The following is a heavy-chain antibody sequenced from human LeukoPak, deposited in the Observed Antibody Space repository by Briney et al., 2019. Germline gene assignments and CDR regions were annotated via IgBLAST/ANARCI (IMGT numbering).Heavy chain of an antibody. Sequence: GASVKVSCKASGYTFTRYYMHWVRQAPGQGLEWMGWINPNSGGTNYAQKFQGRVTMTRDTSISTAYMELSRLRSDDTAVYYCASGSSKTSGSYYGDYWGQGTLVTVSS. CDR3: ASGSSKTSGSYYGDY. V-gene: IGHV1-2*02. D-gene: IGHD1-26*01. J-gene: IGHJ4*02. CDR1: GYTFTRYY. CDR2: INPNSGGT.